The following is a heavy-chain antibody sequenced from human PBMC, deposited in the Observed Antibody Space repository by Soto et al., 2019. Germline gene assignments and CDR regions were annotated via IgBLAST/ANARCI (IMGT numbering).Heavy chain of an antibody. Sequence: PGESLKISCKGSGYSFTSYWIGWVRQMPGKGLEWMGIIYPGDSDTRYSPSFQGQVTISADKSISTAYLQWSSLKASATAMYYCARREAAAGIPEXXXXXXVWGQGTTVTVSS. D-gene: IGHD6-13*01. J-gene: IGHJ6*02. V-gene: IGHV5-51*01. CDR3: ARREAAAGIPEXXXXXXV. CDR2: IYPGDSDT. CDR1: GYSFTSYW.